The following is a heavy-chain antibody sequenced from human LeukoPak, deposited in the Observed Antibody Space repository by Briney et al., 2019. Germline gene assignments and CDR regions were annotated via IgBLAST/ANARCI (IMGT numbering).Heavy chain of an antibody. J-gene: IGHJ6*02. CDR1: GGSISSSSYY. V-gene: IGHV4-39*01. CDR2: IYYSGST. D-gene: IGHD2-8*01. Sequence: SETLSLTCTVSGGSISSSSYYWGWIRQPPGKGLEWIGSIYYSGSTYYNPSLKSRVTISVDTSKNQFSLKLSSVTAADTAVYYCARFGCTNGVCSYYYYGMDVWGQGTTVTVSS. CDR3: ARFGCTNGVCSYYYYGMDV.